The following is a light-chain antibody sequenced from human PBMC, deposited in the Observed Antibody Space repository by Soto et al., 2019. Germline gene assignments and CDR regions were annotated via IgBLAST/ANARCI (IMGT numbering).Light chain of an antibody. J-gene: IGKJ4*01. V-gene: IGKV1-9*01. CDR2: GAS. CDR3: QQFNAYPLT. CDR1: QGISDY. Sequence: DIQLTQSPSFLSASVGDRVTISCRASQGISDYLAWYQQKPGKAPKLLIYGASTLQSGVPSRFSGSASGTEFTLTISSLQPEDFATFFCQQFNAYPLTFGGGTKLEIK.